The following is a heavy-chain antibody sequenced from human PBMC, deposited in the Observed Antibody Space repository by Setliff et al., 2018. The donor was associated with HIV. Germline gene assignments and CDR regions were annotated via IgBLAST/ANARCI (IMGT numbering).Heavy chain of an antibody. CDR3: ARTHYNFNLLEYYYYYYMDV. CDR2: IYSTGNGIT. Sequence: KPSETLSLTCTVSGGSVTSSTYYWGWIRQPPGKELEWIGNIYSTGNGITYYNPSLKSRILISVDTSKNPFSLRLSSVTAADTSVYYCARTHYNFNLLEYYYYYYMDVWGKGTTVTVSS. D-gene: IGHD3-3*01. CDR1: GGSVTSSTYY. J-gene: IGHJ6*03. V-gene: IGHV4-39*07.